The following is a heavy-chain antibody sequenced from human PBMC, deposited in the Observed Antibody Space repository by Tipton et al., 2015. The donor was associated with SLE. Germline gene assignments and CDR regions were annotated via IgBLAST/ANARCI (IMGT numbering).Heavy chain of an antibody. V-gene: IGHV4-4*01. CDR3: ARGKSSRFCDGGVYFDH. CDR1: GVSISSRDY. Sequence: GSLRLSCTVSGVSISSRDYWSWVRQPPGEGLEWIGDISHSGNTTYNPSLRSRVTISVDKSKNQFSLRLNSPTDADTAMYFCARGKSSRFCDGGVYFDHWGQGSLVTVSS. D-gene: IGHD6-13*01. CDR2: ISHSGNT. J-gene: IGHJ4*02.